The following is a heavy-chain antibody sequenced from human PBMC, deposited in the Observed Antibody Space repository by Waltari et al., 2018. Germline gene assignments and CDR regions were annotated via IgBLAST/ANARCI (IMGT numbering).Heavy chain of an antibody. CDR2: NNLAEIT. CDR3: VTGPRDKWVGRYSGEFFHH. CDR1: GVSLRDYY. J-gene: IGHJ1*01. D-gene: IGHD6-19*01. V-gene: IGHV4-34*02. Sequence: QVQLQQWGAGLLRPSETLSLTFAVYGVSLRDYYWTWIRQPLGKGLEWIGENNLAEITYYNPSLEGRVSIVLDKSKNQFSLHLLSVTAADTALYYCVTGPRDKWVGRYSGEFFHHWGPGTLVTVSS.